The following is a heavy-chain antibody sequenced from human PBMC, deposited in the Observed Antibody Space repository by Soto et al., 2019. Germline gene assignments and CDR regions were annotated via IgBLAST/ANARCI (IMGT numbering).Heavy chain of an antibody. V-gene: IGHV3-21*01. CDR1: GFTFSSYS. CDR3: AREGESYSSGWSNFDY. Sequence: GGSMRLSCAASGFTFSSYSMNWVRQAPGKGLEWVSSISSSSSYIYYADSVKGRFTISRDNAKSSLYLQMNSLRAEDTAVYYCAREGESYSSGWSNFDYWGQGTLVTVSS. CDR2: ISSSSSYI. J-gene: IGHJ4*02. D-gene: IGHD6-19*01.